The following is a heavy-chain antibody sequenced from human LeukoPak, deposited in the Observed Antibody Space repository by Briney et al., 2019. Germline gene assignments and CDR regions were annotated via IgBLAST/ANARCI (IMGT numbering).Heavy chain of an antibody. CDR1: GFTSSSYG. CDR3: AKDRSRRNSLLYY. Sequence: PGGSLRLSCAASGFTSSSYGMHWVRQAPGKGLEWVAFIRYDGSNKYYADSVKGRFTISRDNSKNTLYLQMNSLRAEDTAVYYCAKDRSRRNSLLYYWGQGTLVTVSS. D-gene: IGHD2-15*01. V-gene: IGHV3-30*02. CDR2: IRYDGSNK. J-gene: IGHJ4*02.